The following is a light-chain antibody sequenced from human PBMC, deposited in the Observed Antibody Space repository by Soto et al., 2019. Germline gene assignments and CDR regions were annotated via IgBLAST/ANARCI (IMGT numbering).Light chain of an antibody. J-gene: IGLJ2*01. V-gene: IGLV1-40*01. CDR3: SSYAASNNLGV. CDR2: GDS. CDR1: SSNIGAGYD. Sequence: QSVLTQPPSVSGAPGQRVTISCTGSSSNIGAGYDVHWYQQLPGTAPKLLIYGDSSRPSGVPNRFSGSKSGTSASLAITGLQAEDEADYYCSSYAASNNLGVFGGGTKVTVL.